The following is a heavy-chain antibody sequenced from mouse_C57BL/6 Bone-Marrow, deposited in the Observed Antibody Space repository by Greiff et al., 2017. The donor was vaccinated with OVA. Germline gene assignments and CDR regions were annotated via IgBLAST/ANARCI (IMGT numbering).Heavy chain of an antibody. CDR3: AIRLFYAMDY. CDR1: GYTFTSYW. Sequence: VQLQQPGAELVMPGASVKLSCKASGYTFTSYWMHWVKQRPGQGLEWIGEIDPSDSYTNYNQKFKGKSTLTVDKSSSTAYMQLSSLTSEDSAVYYCAIRLFYAMDYWGQGTSVTVSS. J-gene: IGHJ4*01. V-gene: IGHV1-69*01. CDR2: IDPSDSYT.